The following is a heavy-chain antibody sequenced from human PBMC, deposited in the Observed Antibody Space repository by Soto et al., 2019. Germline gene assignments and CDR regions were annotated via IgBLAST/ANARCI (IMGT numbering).Heavy chain of an antibody. CDR1: GFTFSSYG. D-gene: IGHD5-12*01. J-gene: IGHJ4*02. Sequence: GGSLRLSCAASGFTFSSYGMHWVRQAPGKGLEWVAVISYDGSNKYYADSVKGRFTISRDNSKNTLYLQMNSLRAEDTAVYYCAKVVGRVATTNHFDYWGQGTLVTVSS. CDR3: AKVVGRVATTNHFDY. CDR2: ISYDGSNK. V-gene: IGHV3-30*18.